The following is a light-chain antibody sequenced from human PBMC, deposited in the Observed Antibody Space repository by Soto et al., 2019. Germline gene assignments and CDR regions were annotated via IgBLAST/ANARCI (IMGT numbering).Light chain of an antibody. V-gene: IGKV1-5*03. J-gene: IGKJ1*01. CDR2: KTS. CDR1: QSISSW. Sequence: EIQLTQSPSTLSASVGDRVTITCRASQSISSWLAWYQQKPGKAPNFLIYKTSNLESGVPSRFSGSGSGTEFTLTISSLQPDDFATYYCQYYNDYCWTFGQGTKVEIK. CDR3: QYYNDYCWT.